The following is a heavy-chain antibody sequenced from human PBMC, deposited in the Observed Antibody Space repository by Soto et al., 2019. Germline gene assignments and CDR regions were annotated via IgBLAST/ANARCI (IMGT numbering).Heavy chain of an antibody. Sequence: GASVKVSCKASGYTFTSYGISWVRQAPGQGLEWMGWISANNGNTSYAQKFQGRVTMTRNTSISTAYMELSGLRSEDTTVYYCARVRSYGGIAYWGQGTLVTVSS. D-gene: IGHD2-15*01. CDR3: ARVRSYGGIAY. J-gene: IGHJ4*02. CDR1: GYTFTSYG. CDR2: ISANNGNT. V-gene: IGHV1-8*02.